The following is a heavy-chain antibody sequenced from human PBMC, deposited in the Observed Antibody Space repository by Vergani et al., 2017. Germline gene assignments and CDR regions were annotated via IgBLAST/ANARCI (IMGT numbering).Heavy chain of an antibody. CDR1: GFTFGDYA. CDR2: IRSKAYGGTT. V-gene: IGHV3-49*04. CDR3: AKELRRARLVRWQLPSGDY. Sequence: EVQLLESGGGLVQPGGSLRLSCAASGFTFGDYAMSWVRQAPGKGLECVGFIRSKAYGGTTEYAASVKGRFTISRDDSKSIAYLQMNSLRAEDTAVYYCAKELRRARLVRWQLPSGDYWGQGTLVTVSS. D-gene: IGHD4-23*01. J-gene: IGHJ4*02.